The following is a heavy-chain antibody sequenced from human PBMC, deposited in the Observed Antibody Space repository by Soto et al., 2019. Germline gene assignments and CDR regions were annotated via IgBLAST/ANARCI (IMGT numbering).Heavy chain of an antibody. D-gene: IGHD2-2*01. V-gene: IGHV2-70*01. CDR1: GFSLSTSGMC. J-gene: IGHJ4*02. Sequence: GPTLVNPPQTLTLTCTFSGFSLSTSGMCVSWMRQTPGEALECLALIDWDDDKYYSTSLKTRLTTSKDTSKNQVVLTMTNMDPVDTATYYCARILPGYCSSTSLSFDYWGQGTMVTLSS. CDR3: ARILPGYCSSTSLSFDY. CDR2: IDWDDDK.